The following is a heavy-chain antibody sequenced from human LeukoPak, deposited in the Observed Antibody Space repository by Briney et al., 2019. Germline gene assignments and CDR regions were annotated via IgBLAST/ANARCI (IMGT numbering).Heavy chain of an antibody. D-gene: IGHD2-21*01. J-gene: IGHJ4*02. CDR1: GFTFSSYS. CDR3: ARDGRIAVYGFDY. V-gene: IGHV3-21*01. CDR2: ISSSSSYI. Sequence: GGSLRLSCAASGFTFSSYSMNWVRQAPGKGLEWVSSISSSSSYIYYADSVKGRFTISRDNAKNSLYLQMNSLRAEDTAVYYCARDGRIAVYGFDYWGQGTLVTVSS.